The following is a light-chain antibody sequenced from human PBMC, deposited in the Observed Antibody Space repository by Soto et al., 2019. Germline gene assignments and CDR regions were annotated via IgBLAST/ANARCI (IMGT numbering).Light chain of an antibody. V-gene: IGLV1-40*01. CDR1: SSNIGAGYD. CDR2: GNS. Sequence: QSVLTQPPSVSGAPGQRVTISCTGSSSNIGAGYDVHWYQQLPGTAPKLLIYGNSNRPSGVPDRFSGSKSGTSASLAITGLRAEDEPDNYCQSYDTSRVYVSGTGTRLTVL. CDR3: QSYDTSRVYV. J-gene: IGLJ1*01.